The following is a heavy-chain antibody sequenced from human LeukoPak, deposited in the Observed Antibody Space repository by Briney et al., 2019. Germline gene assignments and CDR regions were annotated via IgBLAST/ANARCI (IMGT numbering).Heavy chain of an antibody. CDR3: ATRPLSHSGSYWAGDY. Sequence: ASVKVSCKASGYTFTGYYMHWVRQAPGQGLEWMGRINPNSGGTNYAQKFQGRVTMTRDTSNSTAYMELSRLRSDDTAVYYCATRPLSHSGSYWAGDYWGQGTLVTVSS. CDR2: INPNSGGT. D-gene: IGHD1-26*01. V-gene: IGHV1-2*06. CDR1: GYTFTGYY. J-gene: IGHJ4*02.